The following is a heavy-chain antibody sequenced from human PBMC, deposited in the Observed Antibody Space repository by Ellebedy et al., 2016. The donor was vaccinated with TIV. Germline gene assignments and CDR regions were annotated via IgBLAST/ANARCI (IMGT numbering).Heavy chain of an antibody. Sequence: GESLKISXADSGSTFRTYWMSWVRQAPGKGLEWVATMKEDGSERYYVDSVKGRFTISRDNAENSLHLQMNSLRVEDTAVYYCARAVNFDWLLGYFDNWGQGTLVSVSS. CDR2: MKEDGSER. V-gene: IGHV3-7*01. CDR3: ARAVNFDWLLGYFDN. D-gene: IGHD3-9*01. J-gene: IGHJ4*02. CDR1: GSTFRTYW.